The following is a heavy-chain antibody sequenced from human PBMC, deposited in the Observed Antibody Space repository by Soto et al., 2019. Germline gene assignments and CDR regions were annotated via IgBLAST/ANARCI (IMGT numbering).Heavy chain of an antibody. D-gene: IGHD1-26*01. J-gene: IGHJ6*02. CDR3: ARSLGIAGVGATPGDYYYYGMDV. V-gene: IGHV5-51*01. CDR2: IYPGDSDT. CDR1: GYSFTSYW. Sequence: XESLKISFKGSGYSFTSYWIGLVRQMPGKGLEWMGIIYPGDSDTRYSPSFQGQVTISADKSISTACLQWSSLKASDTAMYYCARSLGIAGVGATPGDYYYYGMDVWGQGTTVTVSS.